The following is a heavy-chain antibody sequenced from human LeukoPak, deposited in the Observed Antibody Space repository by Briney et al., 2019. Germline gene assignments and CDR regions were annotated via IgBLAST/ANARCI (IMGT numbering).Heavy chain of an antibody. J-gene: IGHJ5*02. Sequence: GGSLRLSCAASGFTFNKYAMNWVRQPPGKGLEWVSVIYSGGSTYYADSVKGRFTISRDNSENTLYLQMNSLRAEDTAVYYCARELWFGKARWFDPWGQGTLVTVSS. D-gene: IGHD3-10*01. V-gene: IGHV3-66*01. CDR1: GFTFNKYA. CDR2: IYSGGST. CDR3: ARELWFGKARWFDP.